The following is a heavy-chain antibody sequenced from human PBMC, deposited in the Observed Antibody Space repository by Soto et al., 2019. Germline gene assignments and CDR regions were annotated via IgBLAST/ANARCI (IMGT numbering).Heavy chain of an antibody. CDR3: ARDQYSSGRTRTLYYYGMDV. Sequence: PPETLSLTCTVSGGSISSYYWSWIRQPPGKGLEWIGYIYYSGSTNYNPSLKSRVTISVDTSKNQFSLKLSSVTAADTAVYYCARDQYSSGRTRTLYYYGMDVWGQGTTVTVSS. CDR2: IYYSGST. V-gene: IGHV4-59*01. CDR1: GGSISSYY. J-gene: IGHJ6*02. D-gene: IGHD6-19*01.